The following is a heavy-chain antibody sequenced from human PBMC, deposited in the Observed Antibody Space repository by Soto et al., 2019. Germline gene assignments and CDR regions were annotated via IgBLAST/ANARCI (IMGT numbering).Heavy chain of an antibody. CDR3: ARGKRYCSGGSCYSRGLYYYYYGMDV. CDR1: GFTFSSYS. V-gene: IGHV3-21*01. D-gene: IGHD2-15*01. CDR2: ISSSSSYI. Sequence: GGSLRLSCAASGFTFSSYSMNWVRQAPGKGLEWVSSISSSSSYIYYADSVKGRFTISRDNAKNSLYLQMNSLRAEDTAVYYCARGKRYCSGGSCYSRGLYYYYYGMDVWGQGTTVTVSS. J-gene: IGHJ6*02.